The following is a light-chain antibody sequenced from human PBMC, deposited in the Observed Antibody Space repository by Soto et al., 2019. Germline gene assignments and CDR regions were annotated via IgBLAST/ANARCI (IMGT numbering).Light chain of an antibody. V-gene: IGKV3-11*01. CDR1: QSVSSS. J-gene: IGKJ3*01. CDR2: DAS. Sequence: EVVLTQSPATLSLSPGERATLSCRASQSVSSSLAWYQQKPGQAPRLLIYDASNRATGVPARFSGSGSGTDFTLTISSLEPEDFAVYYCQQHYNWPFTFGPGTKVDIK. CDR3: QQHYNWPFT.